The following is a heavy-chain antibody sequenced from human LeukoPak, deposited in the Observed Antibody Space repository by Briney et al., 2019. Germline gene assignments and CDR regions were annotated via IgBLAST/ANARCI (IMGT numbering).Heavy chain of an antibody. CDR2: IYYSGST. CDR1: GGSISSSSYY. Sequence: PSETLSLTCTVSGGSISSSSYYWGWIRQPPGKGLEWIGSIYYSGSTYYNPSLKSRVTISVDTSKNQFSLKLRSVTAADTAVYYCARVSSSWYQDWYFDLWGRGTLVTVSS. CDR3: ARVSSSWYQDWYFDL. J-gene: IGHJ2*01. D-gene: IGHD6-13*01. V-gene: IGHV4-39*07.